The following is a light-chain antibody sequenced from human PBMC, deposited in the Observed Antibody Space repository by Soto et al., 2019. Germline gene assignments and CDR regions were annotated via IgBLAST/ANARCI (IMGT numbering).Light chain of an antibody. J-gene: IGKJ4*01. CDR2: AAS. V-gene: IGKV1-39*01. CDR1: QSISSY. Sequence: IRMTQSASSLSASVGDRVTITCRASQSISSYLNWYQQKPGKAPKLLIYAASSLQSGVPSRFSGSGSGTDFTLTISSLQPEDFATYYCQQSYSTLTFGGGTKVDIK. CDR3: QQSYSTLT.